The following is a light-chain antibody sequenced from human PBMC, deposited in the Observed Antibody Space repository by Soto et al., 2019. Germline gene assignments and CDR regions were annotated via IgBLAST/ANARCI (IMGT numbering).Light chain of an antibody. CDR1: QSISTY. J-gene: IGKJ5*01. CDR3: QQRSNLPPIT. Sequence: EIVLTQSPATLSLSPGERATLSCRASQSISTYLAWYQQKPGQPPRLLIYDASNRATGIPDRISGSGSGTEFTLTISSLEPEDFAVYYCQQRSNLPPITFGQGTRLEIK. CDR2: DAS. V-gene: IGKV3-11*01.